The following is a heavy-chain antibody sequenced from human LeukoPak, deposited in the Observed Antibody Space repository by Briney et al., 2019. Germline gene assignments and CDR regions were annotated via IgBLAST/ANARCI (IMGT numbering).Heavy chain of an antibody. J-gene: IGHJ5*02. D-gene: IGHD1-26*01. CDR3: ARETVGATRRIDP. V-gene: IGHV4-61*02. CDR1: GGSISSGSYY. Sequence: SETLSLTCTVFGGSISSGSYYWSWIRQPAGKGLEWIGRIYTSGSTNYNPSLKSRVTISVDTSKNQFSLKLSSVTAADTAVHYCARETVGATRRIDPWGQGTLVTVSS. CDR2: IYTSGST.